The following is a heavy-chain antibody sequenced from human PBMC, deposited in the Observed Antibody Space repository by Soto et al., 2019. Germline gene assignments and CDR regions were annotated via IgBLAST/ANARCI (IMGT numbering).Heavy chain of an antibody. CDR2: IIPILGIA. D-gene: IGHD3-22*01. Sequence: QVQLVQSGAEVKKPGSSVKVSCKASGGTFSSYTISWVRQAPGQGLEWMGRIIPILGIANYAQKFQGRVTITADKSTSTAYMELSSLRSEDTAVYYCSNVDSSGYLDYWGQGTLVTLSS. CDR1: GGTFSSYT. CDR3: SNVDSSGYLDY. J-gene: IGHJ4*02. V-gene: IGHV1-69*02.